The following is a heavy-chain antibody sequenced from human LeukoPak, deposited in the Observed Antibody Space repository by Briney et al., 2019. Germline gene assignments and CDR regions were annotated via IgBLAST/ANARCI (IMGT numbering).Heavy chain of an antibody. V-gene: IGHV1-2*06. CDR1: GYTFTGYY. D-gene: IGHD5-12*01. CDR2: INPRSGGT. J-gene: IGHJ4*02. CDR3: ARGYDFPEY. Sequence: GASVKVSCKASGYTFTGYYVHWVRQASGQGPEWMGRINPRSGGTNYAQKFQGRVTMTRDTSISTAYMDLSSLRSNDTAVYYCARGYDFPEYWGQGTLVTVSS.